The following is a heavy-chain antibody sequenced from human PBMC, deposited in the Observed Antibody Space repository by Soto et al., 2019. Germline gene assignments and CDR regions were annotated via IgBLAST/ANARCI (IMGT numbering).Heavy chain of an antibody. V-gene: IGHV3-30*14. J-gene: IGHJ4*02. CDR3: ARLYYYVRSGYYPDY. CDR1: GFTFSSYA. D-gene: IGHD3-22*01. CDR2: ISYDGSNK. Sequence: QAGGSLRLSCAASGFTFSSYAMHWVRQAPGKGLEWVAVISYDGSNKYYADSVKGRFSISRDNSKNTLYLQMNSLKTEDTAVYYCARLYYYVRSGYYPDYLGQGTLVTVSS.